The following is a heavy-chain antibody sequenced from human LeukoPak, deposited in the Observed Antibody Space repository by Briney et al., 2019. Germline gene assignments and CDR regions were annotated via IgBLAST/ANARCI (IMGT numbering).Heavy chain of an antibody. V-gene: IGHV3-23*01. CDR3: AKDLKAYSGYDTYFDY. CDR1: GFTFSSYA. J-gene: IGHJ4*02. D-gene: IGHD5-12*01. Sequence: GGSLRFSCAASGFTFSSYAMSWVRQAPGKGLEWVSAISGSGGSTYYADSVKCRFTISRDNSKNTLYLQMNSLRAEDTAVYYCAKDLKAYSGYDTYFDYWGQGTLVTVSS. CDR2: ISGSGGST.